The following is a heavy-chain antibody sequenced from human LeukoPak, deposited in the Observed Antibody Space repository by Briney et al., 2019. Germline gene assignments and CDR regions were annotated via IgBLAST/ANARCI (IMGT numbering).Heavy chain of an antibody. Sequence: PSETLSLTCAVSGYSISSGYYWSWIRQPAGKGLEFIGYINKKGGTFYNPPLKSRVSISIDTSKNQFSLKLTSVTAADTAVYFCAREHKSYGDYPYYFDSWGQGTLVTVSS. CDR1: GYSISSGYY. CDR3: AREHKSYGDYPYYFDS. D-gene: IGHD4-17*01. V-gene: IGHV4-30-4*01. J-gene: IGHJ4*02. CDR2: INKKGGT.